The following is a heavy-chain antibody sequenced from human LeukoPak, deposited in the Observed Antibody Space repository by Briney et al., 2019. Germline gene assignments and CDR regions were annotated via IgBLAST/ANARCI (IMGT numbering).Heavy chain of an antibody. D-gene: IGHD6-13*01. CDR1: GFTFSSYW. CDR2: MKYDGSER. CDR3: ARDIAAAGLFFDY. Sequence: GGSLRLSCAASGFTFSSYWMSWVRQAPGKGLEWVANMKYDGSERDYVDCVKGRFTISRDNAKNSLYLQMNSLRAEDTAVYYCARDIAAAGLFFDYWGQGTLVTVSS. J-gene: IGHJ4*02. V-gene: IGHV3-7*01.